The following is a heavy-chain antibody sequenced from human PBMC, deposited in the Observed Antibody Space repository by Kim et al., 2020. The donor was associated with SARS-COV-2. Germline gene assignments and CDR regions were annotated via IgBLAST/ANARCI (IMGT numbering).Heavy chain of an antibody. Sequence: GGSLRLSCAGSGFTFSSYGMSWVRQAPGKGLEWVSAISHTGDITDYADSMKGRFTISRDNSKNTLYLQMNSLRADDTALYYCAIRGSNYGAYNYWGQGTLGTVSS. CDR3: AIRGSNYGAYNY. CDR2: ISHTGDIT. CDR1: GFTFSSYG. J-gene: IGHJ4*02. V-gene: IGHV3-23*01. D-gene: IGHD4-17*01.